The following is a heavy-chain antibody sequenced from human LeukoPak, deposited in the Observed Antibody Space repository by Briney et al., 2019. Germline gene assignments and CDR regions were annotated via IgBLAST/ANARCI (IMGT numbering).Heavy chain of an antibody. CDR3: ARERFIYGSGSYSPFAEYFQH. V-gene: IGHV3-30*02. J-gene: IGHJ1*01. D-gene: IGHD3-10*01. CDR1: GFTFSSYG. Sequence: GRSLRLSCAASGFTFSSYGMHWVRQASGKGLEWVAFIRYDGSNKYYADSVKGRFTISRDNSKNTLYLLMNSLRAEDTAVYYCARERFIYGSGSYSPFAEYFQHWGQGTLVTVSS. CDR2: IRYDGSNK.